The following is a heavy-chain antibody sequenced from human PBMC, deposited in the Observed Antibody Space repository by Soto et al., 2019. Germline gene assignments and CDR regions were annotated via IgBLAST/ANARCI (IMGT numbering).Heavy chain of an antibody. Sequence: SETLSLTCTVSGASISGLYWSWIRKSAGKVLEWIGRIYATGTTDYNPSLKSRVMMSVDTAKKQFSLKLRSVTAAATAVYYCVWEGTKTLRDWFDPWGQGISVTVSS. CDR1: GASISGLY. D-gene: IGHD1-1*01. V-gene: IGHV4-4*07. J-gene: IGHJ5*02. CDR2: IYATGTT. CDR3: VWEGTKTLRDWFDP.